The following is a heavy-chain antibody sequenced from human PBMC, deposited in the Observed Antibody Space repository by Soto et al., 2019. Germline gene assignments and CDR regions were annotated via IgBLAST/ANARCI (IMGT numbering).Heavy chain of an antibody. J-gene: IGHJ4*02. D-gene: IGHD3-9*01. CDR1: GCNFRYYA. V-gene: IGHV3-7*01. CDR3: AGDGLRYFGWLPLAF. CDR2: IKQDGSEK. Sequence: LPRASAGCNFRYYAVHWVRQEQGKGLEWVANIKQDGSEKYYVDSVKGRFTISRDNAKNSLYLQMNSLRAEDTAVYYCAGDGLRYFGWLPLAFWGQGTLVTVSS.